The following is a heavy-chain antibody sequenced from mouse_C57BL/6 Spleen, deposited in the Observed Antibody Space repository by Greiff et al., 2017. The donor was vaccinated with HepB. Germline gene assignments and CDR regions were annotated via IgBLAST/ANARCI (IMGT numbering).Heavy chain of an antibody. CDR3: TKPSGYGSSPYYFDY. V-gene: IGHV1-15*01. J-gene: IGHJ2*01. D-gene: IGHD1-1*01. CDR2: IDPETGGT. CDR1: GYTFTDYE. Sequence: QVQLKQSGAELVRPGASVTLSCKASGYTFTDYEMHWVKQTPVHGLEWIGAIDPETGGTAYNQKFKGKAILTADKSSSTAYMELRSLTSEDSAVSYCTKPSGYGSSPYYFDYWGQGTTLTVSS.